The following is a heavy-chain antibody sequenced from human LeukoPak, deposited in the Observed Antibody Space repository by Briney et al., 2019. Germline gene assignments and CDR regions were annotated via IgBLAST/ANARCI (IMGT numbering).Heavy chain of an antibody. J-gene: IGHJ4*02. CDR2: ISGSGGST. Sequence: SGGSLRLSCAASGFTFSSYAMSWVRQAPGKGLEWVSAISGSGGSTYYADSVKGRFTISRDNSKNTLYLQMNSLRAEDTAVYYCAKLIDLWFGKLSYYFDYWGQGTLATVSS. CDR3: AKLIDLWFGKLSYYFDY. D-gene: IGHD3-10*01. CDR1: GFTFSSYA. V-gene: IGHV3-23*01.